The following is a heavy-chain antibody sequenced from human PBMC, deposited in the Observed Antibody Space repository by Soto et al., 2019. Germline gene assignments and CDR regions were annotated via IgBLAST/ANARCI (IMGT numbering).Heavy chain of an antibody. CDR1: GYTFTSYG. Sequence: ASVKVSCKASGYTFTSYGISWVRQAPGQGLEWMGWISAYNGNTNYAQKFQGRVTMTRNTSISTAYMELSSLRSEDTAVYYCARGFRGIAARPFPIRYYFDYWGQGTLVTVSS. V-gene: IGHV1-18*01. CDR2: ISAYNGNT. CDR3: ARGFRGIAARPFPIRYYFDY. J-gene: IGHJ4*02. D-gene: IGHD6-6*01.